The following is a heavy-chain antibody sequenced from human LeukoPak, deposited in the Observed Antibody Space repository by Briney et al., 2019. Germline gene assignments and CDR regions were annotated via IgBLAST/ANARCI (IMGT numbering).Heavy chain of an antibody. D-gene: IGHD6-13*01. CDR1: GFTFSHAW. CDR2: IKSKTNGGTT. CDR3: TQVGMAAY. V-gene: IGHV3-15*01. Sequence: GRSLRLSCAASGFTFSHAWMSWARHASGKGLEWVGRIKSKTNGGTTDYAAPVKGRFTISRDDSKNTLYLQMNSLRTEDTAVYYCTQVGMAAYWGQGTLVTVSS. J-gene: IGHJ4*02.